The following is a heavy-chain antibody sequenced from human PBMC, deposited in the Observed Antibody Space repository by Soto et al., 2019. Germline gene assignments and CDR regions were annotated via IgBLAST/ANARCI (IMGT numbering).Heavy chain of an antibody. CDR3: ARSVSVDTDWFDP. CDR2: IIPIFGTA. Sequence: SVKVSCKASGGTFSSYAISWVRQAPGQGLEWMGGIIPIFGTANYAQRFQGRGTITADESTSTAYMELSSLRSEDTAVYYCARSVSVDTDWFDPWGQGTLFTVSS. J-gene: IGHJ5*02. CDR1: GGTFSSYA. V-gene: IGHV1-69*13. D-gene: IGHD5-18*01.